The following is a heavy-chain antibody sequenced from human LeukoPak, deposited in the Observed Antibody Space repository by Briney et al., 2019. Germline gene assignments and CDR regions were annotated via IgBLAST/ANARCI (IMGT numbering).Heavy chain of an antibody. V-gene: IGHV3-30*02. Sequence: GGSLRLSCKASGFTFSSYGFHWVRQAPGKGLEWMAFIRKDAGKTHYADSVKGRFSISRDIPKNTLYLQMNSLRAEDTAVYYCARVRLGEISGWYIFDGWGQGTLVTVSS. CDR1: GFTFSSYG. J-gene: IGHJ4*02. D-gene: IGHD6-19*01. CDR3: ARVRLGEISGWYIFDG. CDR2: IRKDAGKT.